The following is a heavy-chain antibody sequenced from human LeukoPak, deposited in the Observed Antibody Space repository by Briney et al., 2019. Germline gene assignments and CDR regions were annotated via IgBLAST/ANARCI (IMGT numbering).Heavy chain of an antibody. CDR3: ARDHSTTVYYFDY. CDR1: GFTFSSYA. J-gene: IGHJ4*02. D-gene: IGHD4-17*01. Sequence: GGSLILSCAAPGFTFSSYAMHWVRQAPGKGLEWVAVIWYDGSKKYYTDSVKGRFTISRDNSKNTLYLQMNSLRAEDTAVYYCARDHSTTVYYFDYWGQGPLVSVSS. CDR2: IWYDGSKK. V-gene: IGHV3-33*01.